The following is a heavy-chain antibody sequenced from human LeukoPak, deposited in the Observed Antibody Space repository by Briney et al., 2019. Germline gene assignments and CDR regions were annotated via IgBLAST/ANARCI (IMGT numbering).Heavy chain of an antibody. Sequence: ASVTVSCKASGYTFTSYGIIWVRQAPGQGLEWMGLNSAYNGNTNYAQKPQGRVTMTTDTSTSTAYIEPRSLRSDDTTVYYFAMDLRSGWICVWFDPWGQGTMVTVPS. CDR3: AMDLRSGWICVWFDP. V-gene: IGHV1-18*01. J-gene: IGHJ5*02. CDR2: NSAYNGNT. CDR1: GYTFTSYG. D-gene: IGHD6-25*01.